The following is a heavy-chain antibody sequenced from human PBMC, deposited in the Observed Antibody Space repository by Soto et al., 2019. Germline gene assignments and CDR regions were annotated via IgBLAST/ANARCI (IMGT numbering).Heavy chain of an antibody. V-gene: IGHV4-4*02. CDR3: ARDVYSSSTSEY. CDR2: IYHSGST. Sequence: PWETLSLTCAVSVVSISSSDWWSWVGQPPGKGLEWIGEIYHSGSTNYNPSLKSRVTISVDKSKNQFSLKLSSVTAADTAVYYCARDVYSSSTSEYWGQGTLGSVAS. CDR1: VVSISSSDW. D-gene: IGHD6-6*01. J-gene: IGHJ4*02.